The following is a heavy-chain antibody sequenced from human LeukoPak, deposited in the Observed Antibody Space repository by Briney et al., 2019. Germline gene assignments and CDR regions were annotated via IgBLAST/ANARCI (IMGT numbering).Heavy chain of an antibody. CDR1: GFTFSSYA. Sequence: GGSLRLSCAASGFTFSSYAMSWVRQAPGKGLKWVSTISDSGGSTYYADSVKGRFTISRDNSKNTLYLQMNSLRAEDTAVYYCASSRGVMVTYSFDYWGQGTLVTVSS. V-gene: IGHV3-23*01. D-gene: IGHD3-10*01. CDR3: ASSRGVMVTYSFDY. CDR2: ISDSGGST. J-gene: IGHJ4*02.